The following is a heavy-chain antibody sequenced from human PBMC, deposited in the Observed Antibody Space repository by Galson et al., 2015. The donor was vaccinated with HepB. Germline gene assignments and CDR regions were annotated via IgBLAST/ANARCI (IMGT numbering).Heavy chain of an antibody. J-gene: IGHJ4*02. CDR2: ISGSGGST. V-gene: IGHV3-23*01. CDR3: AKGGSYDFWSQVGY. Sequence: SLRLSCAASGFTFSSYAMSWVRQAPGKGLEWVSAISGSGGSTYYADSVKGRFTISRDNSKNTLYLQMNSLRAEDTAVYYCAKGGSYDFWSQVGYWGQGTLVTVSS. CDR1: GFTFSSYA. D-gene: IGHD3-3*01.